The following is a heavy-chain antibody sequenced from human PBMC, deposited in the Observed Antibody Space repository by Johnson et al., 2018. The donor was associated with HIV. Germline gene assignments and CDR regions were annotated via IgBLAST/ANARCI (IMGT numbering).Heavy chain of an antibody. Sequence: VQLVESGGGLVQPGRSLRLSCAASGFIFDDYAMHWVRQAPGKGLEWVSGISWNSGSIGYVDSVKGRFTSSRDNAKNSLYLQMNSLRAEDTALYYCAKGRGSNWYTGAFDIWGQGTMVTVSA. V-gene: IGHV3-9*01. CDR2: ISWNSGSI. CDR3: AKGRGSNWYTGAFDI. J-gene: IGHJ3*02. D-gene: IGHD6-13*01. CDR1: GFIFDDYA.